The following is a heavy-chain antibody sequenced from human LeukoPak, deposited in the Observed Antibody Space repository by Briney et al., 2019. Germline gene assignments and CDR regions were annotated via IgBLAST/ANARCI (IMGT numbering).Heavy chain of an antibody. CDR1: GFTFKTYW. J-gene: IGHJ3*02. CDR3: ARDLKGPVNDVFDM. D-gene: IGHD4-23*01. CDR2: SNSDGSST. Sequence: PGGSLRLSCAASGFTFKTYWMHWVRQAPGKGLVWVSHSNSDGSSTSYADSVRGRFTISRDNAENTLYLQMNSLRAEDTAVYYCARDLKGPVNDVFDMWGQGTMVTVSS. V-gene: IGHV3-74*01.